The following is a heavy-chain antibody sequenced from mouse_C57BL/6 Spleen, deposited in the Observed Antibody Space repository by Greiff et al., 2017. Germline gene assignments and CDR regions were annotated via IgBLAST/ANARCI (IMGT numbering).Heavy chain of an antibody. J-gene: IGHJ1*03. CDR2: IHPNSGST. Sequence: VQLQQPGAELVKPGASVKLSCKASGYTFTSYWMHWVKQRPGQGLEWIGMIHPNSGSTNYNEKFKSKATLTVDKSSSTAYMQLSSLTSEDSAVYYCVYYEYDAGYFDVWGTGTTVTVSS. CDR1: GYTFTSYW. V-gene: IGHV1-64*01. D-gene: IGHD2-4*01. CDR3: VYYEYDAGYFDV.